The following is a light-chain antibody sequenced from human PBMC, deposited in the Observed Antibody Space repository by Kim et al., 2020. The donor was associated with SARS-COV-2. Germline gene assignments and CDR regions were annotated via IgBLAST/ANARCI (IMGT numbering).Light chain of an antibody. CDR2: SNN. CDR1: GSNIGSNT. Sequence: GQKVPLSCSGHGSNIGSNTVNWYQQLPGTAPKLLIYSNNQWPSGVPDRFSGSKSGTSASLAISDLQSEDEADYFCAAWDDSLNGPVFGGGTQLTVL. J-gene: IGLJ3*02. V-gene: IGLV1-44*01. CDR3: AAWDDSLNGPV.